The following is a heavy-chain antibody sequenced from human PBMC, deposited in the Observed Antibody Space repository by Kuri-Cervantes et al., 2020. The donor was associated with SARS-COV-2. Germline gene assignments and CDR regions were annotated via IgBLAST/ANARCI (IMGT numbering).Heavy chain of an antibody. Sequence: SETLSLTCAVYGGSFSGYYWSWIRQPPGKGLEWIGEINHSGSTNYNPSLKSRVTISVDTSQNQFSLELSSVTAADTAVYYCARQGRIENWFDPWGQGTLVTVSS. CDR1: GGSFSGYY. CDR2: INHSGST. D-gene: IGHD3-10*01. CDR3: ARQGRIENWFDP. V-gene: IGHV4-34*01. J-gene: IGHJ5*02.